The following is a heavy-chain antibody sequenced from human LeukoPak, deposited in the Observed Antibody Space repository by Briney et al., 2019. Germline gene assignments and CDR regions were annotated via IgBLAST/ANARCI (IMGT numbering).Heavy chain of an antibody. Sequence: PSETLSLTCTVSGGSISSYYWSWIRQPPGKGLEWIGYIYYSGYTNYNPSLKSRVTISVDTSKNQFSLKLSSVTAADTAVYYCARLKQWLVRRYYFDYWGQGTLVTVSS. D-gene: IGHD6-19*01. V-gene: IGHV4-59*12. CDR3: ARLKQWLVRRYYFDY. CDR1: GGSISSYY. CDR2: IYYSGYT. J-gene: IGHJ4*02.